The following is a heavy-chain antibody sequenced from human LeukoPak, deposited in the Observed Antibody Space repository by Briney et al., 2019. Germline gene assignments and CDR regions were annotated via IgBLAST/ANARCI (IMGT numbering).Heavy chain of an antibody. Sequence: GGSLRLSCAASGFTFSSYGMSWVRQAPGKGLEWVSAISGSGGSTYYADSVKGRFTISRDNSKNTLYLQMNSLRAEDTAVYYCAKGSLRVGNPMYWGQGTLVTVSS. J-gene: IGHJ4*02. CDR1: GFTFSSYG. CDR3: AKGSLRVGNPMY. CDR2: ISGSGGST. V-gene: IGHV3-23*01. D-gene: IGHD1-26*01.